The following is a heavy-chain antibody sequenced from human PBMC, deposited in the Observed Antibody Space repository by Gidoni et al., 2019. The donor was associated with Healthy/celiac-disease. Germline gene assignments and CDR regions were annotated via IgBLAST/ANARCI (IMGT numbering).Heavy chain of an antibody. J-gene: IGHJ4*02. D-gene: IGHD3-22*01. CDR1: GGSFRGYY. CDR2: INHSGST. CDR3: ARARYYYDSSGYYYGITHDY. V-gene: IGHV4-34*01. Sequence: QVQLQQWGAGLFKPSETLSLTCAVYGGSFRGYYWSWIRQPPGKGLEWIGEINHSGSTNYNPSLKSRVTISVDTSKNQFSLKLSSVTAADTAVYYCARARYYYDSSGYYYGITHDYWGQGTLVTVSS.